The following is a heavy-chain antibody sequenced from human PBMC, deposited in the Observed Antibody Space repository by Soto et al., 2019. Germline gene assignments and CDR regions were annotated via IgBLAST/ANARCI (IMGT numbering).Heavy chain of an antibody. CDR2: ISAYNGNT. CDR1: GYTFTSYG. D-gene: IGHD2-8*01. V-gene: IGHV1-18*04. J-gene: IGHJ6*02. Sequence: ASVKVSCKSSGYTFTSYGISWVRQAPGQGPEWMGWISAYNGNTNYAQKLQGRVTMTTDTSTSTAYMELRSLRSDDTAVYYCATEGTGTPYSWYYGIDGRGQGNRVTVSS. CDR3: ATEGTGTPYSWYYGIDG.